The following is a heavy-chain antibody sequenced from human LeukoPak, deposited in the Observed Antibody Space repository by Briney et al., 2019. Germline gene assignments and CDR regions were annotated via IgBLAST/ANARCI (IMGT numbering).Heavy chain of an antibody. V-gene: IGHV3-23*01. D-gene: IGHD1-1*01. J-gene: IGHJ4*02. CDR2: ISGSGRDT. CDR3: AQNWNLDY. Sequence: PGGSLRLSCAASVFTFSTYAMSWVRQAPGKGLEWVSAISGSGRDTYYADSVKGRFTISRDNSKNTLYLQMNSLRADDTAVYYCAQNWNLDYWGQGTLVTVSS. CDR1: VFTFSTYA.